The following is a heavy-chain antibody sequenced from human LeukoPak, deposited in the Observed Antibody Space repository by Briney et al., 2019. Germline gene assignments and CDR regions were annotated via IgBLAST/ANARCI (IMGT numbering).Heavy chain of an antibody. CDR3: ARAYPGGWFDP. V-gene: IGHV4-59*01. J-gene: IGHJ5*02. D-gene: IGHD3-16*01. Sequence: SETLSLTCTVSGGSISSYYWSWIRQPPGKGLEWIGYIYYSGSTNYNPSLKSRVTISVDTSKNQFSLKLSSVTAADTAVYYCARAYPGGWFDPWGQGTLVTVSS. CDR2: IYYSGST. CDR1: GGSISSYY.